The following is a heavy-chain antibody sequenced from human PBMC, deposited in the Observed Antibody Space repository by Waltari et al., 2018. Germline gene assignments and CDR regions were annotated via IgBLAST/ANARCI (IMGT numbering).Heavy chain of an antibody. D-gene: IGHD3-3*01. CDR3: ARELHWSARDY. CDR1: GFTFTNW. CDR2: IKPDGSEK. J-gene: IGHJ4*02. V-gene: IGHV3-7*01. Sequence: EVQLVESGGGLVQPGGSLRLSCAASGFTFTNWMSWVRQAPGKGLEWVANIKPDGSEKNYADSVKGRFTISIDNVKNSLYLQMNSLSLEDTAVYYCARELHWSARDYWGQGTLVTVSS.